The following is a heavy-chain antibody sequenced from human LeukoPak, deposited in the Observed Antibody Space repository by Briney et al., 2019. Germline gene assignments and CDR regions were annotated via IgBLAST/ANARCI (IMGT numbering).Heavy chain of an antibody. J-gene: IGHJ4*02. CDR2: IVPIFGTA. D-gene: IGHD3-22*01. Sequence: GASVKVSCKASGGTLSSYAISWVRQAPGQGLEWMGGIVPIFGTANYAQKFQGRVTITADESTSTAYMELSSLRSEDTAVYYCARTNYYDSSGYYNVFDYWGQGTLVTVSS. CDR3: ARTNYYDSSGYYNVFDY. V-gene: IGHV1-69*13. CDR1: GGTLSSYA.